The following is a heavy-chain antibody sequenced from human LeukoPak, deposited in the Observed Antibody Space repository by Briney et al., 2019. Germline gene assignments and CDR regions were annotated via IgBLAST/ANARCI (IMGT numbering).Heavy chain of an antibody. D-gene: IGHD6-13*01. V-gene: IGHV3-23*01. CDR1: GFTFRSYA. Sequence: GGSLRLSCAASGFTFRSYAMNWVRQAPGKGLEWVSAISGSGDSTYYADSVKGRFTISRDNSQNTLYLQMNSLRAEDTAVYYCAKAVSRYSSSWYYFDYWGQGTLVTVSS. CDR3: AKAVSRYSSSWYYFDY. J-gene: IGHJ4*02. CDR2: ISGSGDST.